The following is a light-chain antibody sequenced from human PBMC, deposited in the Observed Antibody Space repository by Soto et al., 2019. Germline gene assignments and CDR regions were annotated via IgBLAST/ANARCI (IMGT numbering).Light chain of an antibody. V-gene: IGKV1-27*01. CDR2: APS. CDR1: QGISNY. CDR3: QKYYSVPHT. Sequence: DIQMTQSPSSLSAFVGDRVTITCRASQGISNYLAWYQQKPGEVPNLLIYAPSTLQSGVPSRFSGSGSGTEFTLTISSLQPEDVATYYCQKYYSVPHTFGHGTRVEIK. J-gene: IGKJ5*01.